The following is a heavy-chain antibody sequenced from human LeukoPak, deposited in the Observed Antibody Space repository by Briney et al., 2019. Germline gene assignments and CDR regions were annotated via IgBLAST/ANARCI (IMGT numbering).Heavy chain of an antibody. CDR2: IYSDGST. J-gene: IGHJ4*02. Sequence: AGGSLRLSCAASGFTVSRNYMNWVRQAPGKGLEWVSVIYSDGSTYYADSVKGRFTISRDNSKNTLYLQMNSLTTEDTAMYYCASIAVPGTYRGQGTLVTVSS. CDR1: GFTVSRNY. D-gene: IGHD6-19*01. CDR3: ASIAVPGTY. V-gene: IGHV3-53*01.